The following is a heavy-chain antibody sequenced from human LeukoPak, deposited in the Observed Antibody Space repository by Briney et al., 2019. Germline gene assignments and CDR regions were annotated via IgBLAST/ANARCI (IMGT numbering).Heavy chain of an antibody. Sequence: GSSVKVSCKASGGTFSSYTISWVRQAPGQGLEWMGRIIPILGIANYAQKFQGRVTITADKSTGTAYMELSSLRSEDTAVYYCARDPSRVYYFDYWGQGTLVTVSS. CDR2: IIPILGIA. J-gene: IGHJ4*02. D-gene: IGHD2-8*01. CDR3: ARDPSRVYYFDY. V-gene: IGHV1-69*04. CDR1: GGTFSSYT.